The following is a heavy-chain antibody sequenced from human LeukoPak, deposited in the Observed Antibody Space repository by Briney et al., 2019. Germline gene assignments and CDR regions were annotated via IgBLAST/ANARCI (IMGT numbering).Heavy chain of an antibody. CDR3: ARDLLNEGNHLDY. D-gene: IGHD4-23*01. Sequence: PSETLSLTCTVSGGSIRSSYYYWGWIRQPPGKGLEWIGYIYYSGSTYYNPSLKSRVTLSVDTSKNQFSLKLSSVTAADTAVYYCARDLLNEGNHLDYWGQGTLVTVSS. V-gene: IGHV4-30-4*08. CDR1: GGSIRSSYYY. CDR2: IYYSGST. J-gene: IGHJ4*02.